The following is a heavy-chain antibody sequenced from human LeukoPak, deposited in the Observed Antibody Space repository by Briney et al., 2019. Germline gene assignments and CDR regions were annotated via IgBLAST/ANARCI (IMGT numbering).Heavy chain of an antibody. V-gene: IGHV4-34*01. CDR2: INPSGST. D-gene: IGHD5-18*01. CDR1: GGSFSGYY. Sequence: SETLSLTCAAYGGSFSGYYWSWIRQPPGKGLEWIGEINPSGSTNYNPSLKSRVTISVDTSKNQFSLELSSVTAADTAVYYCARNSLNFDYWGQGTLVTVSS. CDR3: ARNSLNFDY. J-gene: IGHJ4*02.